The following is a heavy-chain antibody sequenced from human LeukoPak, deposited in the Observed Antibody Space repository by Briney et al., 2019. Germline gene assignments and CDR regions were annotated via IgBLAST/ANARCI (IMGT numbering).Heavy chain of an antibody. D-gene: IGHD4-17*01. J-gene: IGHJ4*02. CDR2: INGRGIT. Sequence: GGSLRLSCTASGFTFSSYTMSWVRQAPGEGLEWLSAINGRGITYYAGSVKGRFTISGDNSENTLYLQMNSLTVDDTAVYFCAKERQTGDYFTSDYWGQGTLVTVSS. V-gene: IGHV3-23*01. CDR3: AKERQTGDYFTSDY. CDR1: GFTFSSYT.